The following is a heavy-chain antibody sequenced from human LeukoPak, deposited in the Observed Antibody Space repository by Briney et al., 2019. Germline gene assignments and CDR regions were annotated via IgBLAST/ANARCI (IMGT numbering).Heavy chain of an antibody. CDR2: ISGSGGST. CDR3: AKPRDQLRIYSGYDAPFDY. D-gene: IGHD5-12*01. J-gene: IGHJ4*02. Sequence: GGSLGLSCAASGFTFSSYAMSWVRQAPGKGLEWVSAISGSGGSTYYADSVKGRFTISRDNSKNTLYLQMNSLRAEDTAVYYCAKPRDQLRIYSGYDAPFDYWGQGTLVTVSS. V-gene: IGHV3-23*01. CDR1: GFTFSSYA.